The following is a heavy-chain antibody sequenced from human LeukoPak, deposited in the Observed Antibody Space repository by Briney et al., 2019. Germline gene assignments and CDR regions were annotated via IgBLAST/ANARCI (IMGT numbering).Heavy chain of an antibody. Sequence: AASVKVSCKASGYTFTGYYMHWVRQAPGQGREWMGWINPNSGGTNYTQKFQGRVTMTRDTSISTAYMELRSLRSDDTAVYYCARDRSRYCGGDCYSDYWGQGTLVTVSS. J-gene: IGHJ4*02. CDR3: ARDRSRYCGGDCYSDY. D-gene: IGHD2-21*01. CDR1: GYTFTGYY. CDR2: INPNSGGT. V-gene: IGHV1-2*02.